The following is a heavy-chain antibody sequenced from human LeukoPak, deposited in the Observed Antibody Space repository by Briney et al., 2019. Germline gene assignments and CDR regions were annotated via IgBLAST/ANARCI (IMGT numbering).Heavy chain of an antibody. Sequence: GGSLRLSCSASGFTFSDYYMSWIRQAPGKGLEWVSYISSSSSYTKYADSVKGRFTISRDNARNSLYLQMNSLRAEDTAVYYCLPLLSRPYVEDGFDIWGQGTMVTVSS. D-gene: IGHD2/OR15-2a*01. CDR1: GFTFSDYY. J-gene: IGHJ3*02. CDR3: LPLLSRPYVEDGFDI. V-gene: IGHV3-11*06. CDR2: ISSSSSYT.